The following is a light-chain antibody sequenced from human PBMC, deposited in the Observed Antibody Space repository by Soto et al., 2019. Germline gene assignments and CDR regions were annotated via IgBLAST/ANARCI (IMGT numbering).Light chain of an antibody. CDR2: GAS. V-gene: IGKV3-20*01. CDR1: QSISSSY. J-gene: IGKJ4*01. Sequence: EILITQSPATLSLSPGERATLSCRASQSISSSYLAWYQQRPGQAPRLLIYGASSRDTGIPDRFSGIWSGTEFTLPLSRLQSEDFEVYYCQQYNSWPLTFGGGTKVDIK. CDR3: QQYNSWPLT.